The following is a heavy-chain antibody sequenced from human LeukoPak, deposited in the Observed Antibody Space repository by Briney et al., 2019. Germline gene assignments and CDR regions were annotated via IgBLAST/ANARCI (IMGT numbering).Heavy chain of an antibody. D-gene: IGHD3-10*01. V-gene: IGHV3-21*06. CDR2: ISIGSSPYT. CDR3: ASYTLWYGDS. CDR1: GFSFSKSS. J-gene: IGHJ4*02. Sequence: GGSLRLSCAAPGFSFSKSSMLWFRQAPGKGLEWVSSISIGSSPYTYYADSLKGRFTISRDNAKNSVCLQMNSLRPEDTAVYYCASYTLWYGDSWGQGTLVTVSS.